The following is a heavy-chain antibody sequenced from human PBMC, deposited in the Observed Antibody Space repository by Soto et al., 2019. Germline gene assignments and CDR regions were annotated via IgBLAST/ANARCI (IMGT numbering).Heavy chain of an antibody. D-gene: IGHD2-2*01. CDR1: VFSLSTARLG. J-gene: IGHJ6*02. V-gene: IGHV2-26*01. Sequence: AALVNNTVPPTVRCSVCVFSLSTARLGVSLIRQPPGKALEWLAHIFSNDEKSYSTSLKSRLTISKDTSKSQVVLTMTNMDPVDTATYYCARIRGVVVPADYYYGMDVWGQGTTVTVS. CDR2: IFSNDEK. CDR3: ARIRGVVVPADYYYGMDV.